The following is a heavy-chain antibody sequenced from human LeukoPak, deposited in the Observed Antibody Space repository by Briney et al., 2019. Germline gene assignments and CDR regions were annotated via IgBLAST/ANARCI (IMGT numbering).Heavy chain of an antibody. Sequence: SETLSLTCTVSGGSISSYYWSWIRQPPGKGLEWVGYIYYSGSTNYNPSLKSRVTISVDTSKNQFSLKLSSVTAADTAVYYCARGGPAKYYDILTRTSAYFDYWGQGTLVTASS. D-gene: IGHD3-9*01. V-gene: IGHV4-59*01. J-gene: IGHJ4*02. CDR1: GGSISSYY. CDR2: IYYSGST. CDR3: ARGGPAKYYDILTRTSAYFDY.